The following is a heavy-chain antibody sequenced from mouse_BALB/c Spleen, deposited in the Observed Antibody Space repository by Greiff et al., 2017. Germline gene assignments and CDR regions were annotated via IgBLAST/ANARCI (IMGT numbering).Heavy chain of an antibody. CDR1: GFTFSSYA. Sequence: VQLKESGGGLVKPGGSLKLSCAASGFTFSSYAMSWVRQTPEKRLEWVASISSGGSTYYPDSVKGRFTISRDNARNILYLQMSSLRSEDTAMYYCARGGNPAWFAYWGQGTLVTVSA. D-gene: IGHD2-1*01. CDR3: ARGGNPAWFAY. V-gene: IGHV5-6-5*01. CDR2: ISSGGST. J-gene: IGHJ3*01.